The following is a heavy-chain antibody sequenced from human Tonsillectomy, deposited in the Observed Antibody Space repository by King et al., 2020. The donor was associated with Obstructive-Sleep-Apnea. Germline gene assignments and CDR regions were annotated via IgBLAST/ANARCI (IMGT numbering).Heavy chain of an antibody. Sequence: VQLVESGGGLVQPGGSLRLSCAASGFTFSRYWMHWVRQAPGKGLVWVSRINSDGSSTSYADSVKGRFTISSDNAKNTLYLQMNSLRAEDTAVYYCSSGVVIPVSGDVYFDYWGQGTLVTVSS. D-gene: IGHD4-23*01. V-gene: IGHV3-74*01. CDR3: SSGVVIPVSGDVYFDY. J-gene: IGHJ4*02. CDR1: GFTFSRYW. CDR2: INSDGSST.